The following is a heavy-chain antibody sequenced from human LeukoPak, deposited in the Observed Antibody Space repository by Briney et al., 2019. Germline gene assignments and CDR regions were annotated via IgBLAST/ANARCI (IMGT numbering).Heavy chain of an antibody. Sequence: SGVSLRLSCAASGFPFSSYGMHWVRQAPGKGLDWVAFIRYDGSNKFYSDSARGRFTISRDNSKSTLYLQMNSLRPEDTAVYYCAREDGWGQGTLVTVSS. CDR2: IRYDGSNK. CDR3: AREDG. J-gene: IGHJ4*02. V-gene: IGHV3-30*02. D-gene: IGHD4-17*01. CDR1: GFPFSSYG.